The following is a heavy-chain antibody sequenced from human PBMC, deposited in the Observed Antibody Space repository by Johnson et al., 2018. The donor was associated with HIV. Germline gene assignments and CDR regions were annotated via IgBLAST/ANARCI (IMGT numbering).Heavy chain of an antibody. V-gene: IGHV3-30*04. CDR2: ISYDGSNK. D-gene: IGHD3-22*01. CDR1: GFTFSSYA. CDR3: AKDLSDSSGYHDAFDI. Sequence: VQLVESGGAVVQPGRSLRLSCAASGFTFSSYAMHWVRQAPGKGLEWVAVISYDGSNKYYADSVKGRFTISRDNSKNTLYLQMNGLRAEDTAVYYCAKDLSDSSGYHDAFDIWGQGTMVTVSS. J-gene: IGHJ3*02.